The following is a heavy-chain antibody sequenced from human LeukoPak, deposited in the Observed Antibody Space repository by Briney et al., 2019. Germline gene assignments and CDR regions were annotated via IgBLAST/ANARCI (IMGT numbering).Heavy chain of an antibody. J-gene: IGHJ5*02. CDR1: GFTFSSYS. CDR3: ARDGIICGGDCYPYNWFDP. Sequence: GGSLRLSCAASGFTFSSYSMNWVRQAPGKGLEWVSSISSSSSYIYYGDSVKGRSTISRDNAKNSLSLQMNSLRAEDTAVYYCARDGIICGGDCYPYNWFDPWGQGTLVTVSS. D-gene: IGHD2-21*01. CDR2: ISSSSSYI. V-gene: IGHV3-21*01.